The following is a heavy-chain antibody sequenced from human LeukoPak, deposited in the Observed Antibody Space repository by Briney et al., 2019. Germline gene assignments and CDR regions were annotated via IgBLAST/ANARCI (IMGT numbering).Heavy chain of an antibody. D-gene: IGHD2-2*01. CDR1: GYTFTGYY. V-gene: IGHV1-2*02. CDR3: ARDNIVVVPAAFDY. J-gene: IGHJ4*02. CDR2: INPNSGGT. Sequence: ASVKDSCKASGYTFTGYYMHWVRQAPGQGLEWMGWINPNSGGTNYAQKFQGRVTMTRDTSISTAYMELSRLRSDDTAVYYCARDNIVVVPAAFDYWGQGTLVTVSS.